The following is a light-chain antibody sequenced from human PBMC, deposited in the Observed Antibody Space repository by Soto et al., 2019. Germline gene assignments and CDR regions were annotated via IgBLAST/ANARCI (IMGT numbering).Light chain of an antibody. CDR1: QSLVYSDGYTY. V-gene: IGKV2-30*01. J-gene: IGKJ4*01. CDR2: KVS. Sequence: DVVMTQSPLSLPVTLGQPASISCSSSQSLVYSDGYTYLNWFQQRPGQSPRRLIYKVSNRDSGVPDRFSGSGSGADFTLKISRVEAEDVGVYYCMQGTHWPKVTFGGGTRVEIK. CDR3: MQGTHWPKVT.